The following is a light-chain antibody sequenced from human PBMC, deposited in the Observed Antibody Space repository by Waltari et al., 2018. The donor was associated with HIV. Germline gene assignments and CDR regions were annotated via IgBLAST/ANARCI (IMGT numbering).Light chain of an antibody. CDR3: QQYNNWPPLT. J-gene: IGKJ4*01. V-gene: IGKV3-15*01. CDR1: QTINSN. CDR2: GAS. Sequence: EVVMPPSPATLSVSPGARATLSCKASQTINSNLAWYQQKPGQSPRLLIYGASTRATGVPSRFSGGGSGTEFTLTISSLQSEDFAVYFCQQYNNWPPLTFGGGTKVEI.